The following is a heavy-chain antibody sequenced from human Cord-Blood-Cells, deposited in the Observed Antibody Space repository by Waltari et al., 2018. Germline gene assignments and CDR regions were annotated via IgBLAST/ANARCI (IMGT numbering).Heavy chain of an antibody. CDR3: ATALVRPPNYYGSGSYYNAFDI. J-gene: IGHJ3*02. D-gene: IGHD3-10*01. CDR2: ISAYNGNT. V-gene: IGHV1-18*01. Sequence: QVQLVESGAEVKKPGASVKVSCKAAGYTFPSYGIRWVRQAPGQWSEWRGWISAYNGNTNYAQKLQGRVTMTTDTSTSTAYMELRSLRSDDTAVYYCATALVRPPNYYGSGSYYNAFDIWGQGTMVTVSS. CDR1: GYTFPSYG.